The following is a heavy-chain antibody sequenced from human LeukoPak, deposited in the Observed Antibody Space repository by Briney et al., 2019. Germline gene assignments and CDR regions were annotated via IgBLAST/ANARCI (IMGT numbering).Heavy chain of an antibody. D-gene: IGHD3-22*01. J-gene: IGHJ4*02. Sequence: SVKVSCKASGGTFSSYAISWVRQAPGRGLEWMGGIIPIFGTANYAQKFQGSVTITADESTSTAYMELSSLRSEDTAVYYCARERDYYDSSGYPTPFDYWGQGTLVTVSS. V-gene: IGHV1-69*13. CDR1: GGTFSSYA. CDR3: ARERDYYDSSGYPTPFDY. CDR2: IIPIFGTA.